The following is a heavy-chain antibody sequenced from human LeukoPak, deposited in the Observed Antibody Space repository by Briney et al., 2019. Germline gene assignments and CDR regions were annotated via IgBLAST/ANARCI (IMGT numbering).Heavy chain of an antibody. D-gene: IGHD5-18*01. CDR3: ATDPMAMARGY. CDR1: GGTFSSYA. CDR2: IILIFGTA. V-gene: IGHV1-69*06. J-gene: IGHJ4*02. Sequence: ASVKVSCKASGGTFSSYAISWVRQAPGQGLEWMGGIILIFGTANYAQKFQGRVTMTEDTSTDTAYMELSSLRSEDTAVYYCATDPMAMARGYWGQGTLVTVSS.